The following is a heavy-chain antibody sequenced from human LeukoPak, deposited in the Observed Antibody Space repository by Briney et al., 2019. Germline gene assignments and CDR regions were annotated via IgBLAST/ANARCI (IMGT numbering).Heavy chain of an antibody. CDR1: GFTFSSYE. Sequence: GGSLRLSCGASGFTFSSYEMAWVRQAPGKGLEWVSYIVGSGETIYYADSVKGRFTISRDNAKNSLYLQMNSLRAEDTAVYYCVRDRAVGSGKNAFDMWGQGTMVTVSS. D-gene: IGHD3-10*01. CDR2: IVGSGETI. J-gene: IGHJ3*02. CDR3: VRDRAVGSGKNAFDM. V-gene: IGHV3-48*03.